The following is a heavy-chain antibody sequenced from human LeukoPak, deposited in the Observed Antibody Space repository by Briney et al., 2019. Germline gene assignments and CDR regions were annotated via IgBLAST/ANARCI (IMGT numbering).Heavy chain of an antibody. CDR3: ARGSPYSSSFCFDY. J-gene: IGHJ4*02. CDR1: GGSISSYY. V-gene: IGHV4-59*01. D-gene: IGHD6-6*01. Sequence: SETLSLTCTVSGGSISSYYWSWIRQPPGKGLEWIGYIYYSGSTNYNPSLKSRVTISVDTSKNQFSLKLSSVAAAGTAVYYCARGSPYSSSFCFDYWGQGTLVTVSS. CDR2: IYYSGST.